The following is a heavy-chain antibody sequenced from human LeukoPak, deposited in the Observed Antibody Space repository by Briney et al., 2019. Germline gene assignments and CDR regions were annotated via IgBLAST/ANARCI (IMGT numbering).Heavy chain of an antibody. CDR1: GGSFSGHY. CDR2: INHSGST. Sequence: SETLSLTCAVYGGSFSGHYWHWIRQPPGKGMGWIGEINHSGSTNYNPSLKSRITISVDTSKNQFSLRLNSVTAADTAVYYCARGPDYGGNSGRVDYWGQGTLVTVSS. CDR3: ARGPDYGGNSGRVDY. J-gene: IGHJ4*02. D-gene: IGHD4-23*01. V-gene: IGHV4-34*01.